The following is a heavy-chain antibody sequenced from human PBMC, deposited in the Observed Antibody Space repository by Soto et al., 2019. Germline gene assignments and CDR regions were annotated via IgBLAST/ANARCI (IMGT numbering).Heavy chain of an antibody. CDR2: IHQDGSEI. J-gene: IGHJ3*02. Sequence: EVQLVESGGELVQPGGTLRLSCAASGFTFSSSRMSWVRQAPWKGLEWVASIHQDGSEIDYVDSVKGRFTISRDNAKSSLSLQMNSLRVEDTAVYYCARVQWLRFDAFNIWGQGTMVTVSS. CDR3: ARVQWLRFDAFNI. D-gene: IGHD5-12*01. V-gene: IGHV3-7*03. CDR1: GFTFSSSR.